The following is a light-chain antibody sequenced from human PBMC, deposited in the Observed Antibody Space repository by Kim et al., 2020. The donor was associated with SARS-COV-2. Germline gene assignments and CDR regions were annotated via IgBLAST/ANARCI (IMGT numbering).Light chain of an antibody. CDR1: QSLLHSNGYNY. CDR2: LGS. J-gene: IGKJ1*01. Sequence: DIVMTQSPLSLPVTPGEPASISCRSSQSLLHSNGYNYLDWYLQKPGQSPQLLIYLGSNRASGVPDRFSGSGSGTDFTLKISRVEAEDVGVYYCMQASGTFGQGTKVDIK. CDR3: MQASGT. V-gene: IGKV2-28*01.